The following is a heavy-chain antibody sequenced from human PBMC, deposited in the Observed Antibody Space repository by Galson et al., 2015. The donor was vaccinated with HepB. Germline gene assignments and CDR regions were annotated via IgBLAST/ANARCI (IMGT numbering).Heavy chain of an antibody. V-gene: IGHV1-3*01. D-gene: IGHD2-2*01. CDR2: INAGNGNT. CDR1: GYTFINYA. CDR3: AREGSSSYAFDI. J-gene: IGHJ3*02. Sequence: SVKVSCKASGYTFINYAIHWLRQAPGQRLEWMGWINAGNGNTKYSQKFQDGVSITRDTSASTAYIELSSLRSEHTAVYYCAREGSSSYAFDIWGQGTMVTVSS.